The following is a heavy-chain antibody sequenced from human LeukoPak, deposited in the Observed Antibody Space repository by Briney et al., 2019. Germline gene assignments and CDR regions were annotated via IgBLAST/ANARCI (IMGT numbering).Heavy chain of an antibody. CDR2: IYYSGST. J-gene: IGHJ4*02. V-gene: IGHV4-61*01. CDR3: ARGGYSYFPY. Sequence: PSETLSLTCTVSGGSVSSGSYYWSWIRQPPGKGLEWIGYIYYSGSTNYNPSLKSRVTISVDTSKNQFSLKLSSVTAADTAVYYCARGGYSYFPYWGQGSLVTVSS. D-gene: IGHD5-18*01. CDR1: GGSVSSGSYY.